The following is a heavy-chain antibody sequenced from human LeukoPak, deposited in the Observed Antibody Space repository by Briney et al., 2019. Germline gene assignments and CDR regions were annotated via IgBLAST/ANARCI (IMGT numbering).Heavy chain of an antibody. CDR3: ARISSDIVPFDY. D-gene: IGHD2-15*01. Sequence: ASVKVSCKASGYTFTSYYMHWVRQVPGQGLEWMGRINPNSGGTNYAQKFQGRVTMTRDTSISTAYMELSRLRSDDTAVYYCARISSDIVPFDYWGQGTLVTVSS. CDR2: INPNSGGT. J-gene: IGHJ4*02. V-gene: IGHV1-2*06. CDR1: GYTFTSYY.